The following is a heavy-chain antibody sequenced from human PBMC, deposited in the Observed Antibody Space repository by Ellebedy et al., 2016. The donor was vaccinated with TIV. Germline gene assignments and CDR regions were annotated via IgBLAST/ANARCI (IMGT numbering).Heavy chain of an antibody. CDR1: GGSISSGGYY. CDR3: ASLQSSSGYRPSYYFDY. CDR2: IYYSGST. V-gene: IGHV4-31*03. J-gene: IGHJ4*02. D-gene: IGHD6-25*01. Sequence: MPSETLSLTCTVSGGSISSGGYYWSWIRQHPGKGLEWIGYIYYSGSTYYNPSLKSRVTISVDTSKNQFSLKLSSVTAADTAVYYCASLQSSSGYRPSYYFDYWGQGTLVTVSS.